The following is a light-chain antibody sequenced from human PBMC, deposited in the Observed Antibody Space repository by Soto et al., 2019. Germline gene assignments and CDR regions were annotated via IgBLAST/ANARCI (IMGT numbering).Light chain of an antibody. V-gene: IGLV2-8*01. CDR2: EVT. CDR1: SSDVGGYNY. J-gene: IGLJ1*01. CDR3: SSYTGNADILYV. Sequence: QSALIQPPSASGSPGQSVAISCTGTSSDVGGYNYVSWYQLHPGKAPKLIISEVTKRPSGVPDRFSGSKSGNTASLTVSGLQADDEADYHCSSYTGNADILYVFGSGTKLTVL.